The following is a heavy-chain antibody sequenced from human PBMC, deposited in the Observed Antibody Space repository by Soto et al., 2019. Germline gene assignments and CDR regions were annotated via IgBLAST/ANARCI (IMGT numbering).Heavy chain of an antibody. CDR3: TTELGSRWPGHYFDF. J-gene: IGHJ4*02. D-gene: IGHD6-19*01. CDR1: GFTFINAW. CDR2: IRSKTDGETT. Sequence: GGSLRLSCAASGFTFINAWMTWVRQTPGKGLEWVGRIRSKTDGETTDYAAPVKGRFTISRDDSKNTLYLQMTSLQTEDTAVYFCTTELGSRWPGHYFDFWGQGALVTVSS. V-gene: IGHV3-15*07.